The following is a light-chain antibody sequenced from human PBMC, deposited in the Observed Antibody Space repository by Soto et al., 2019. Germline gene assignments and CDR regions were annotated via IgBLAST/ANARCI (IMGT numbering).Light chain of an antibody. V-gene: IGLV2-14*03. CDR2: DVS. J-gene: IGLJ1*01. CDR3: SSYTTSNTRQIV. CDR1: SSDVGGYNY. Sequence: QSVLTQPASVSGSPGQSITISCTGTSSDVGGYNYVSWYQHHPGKAPKLIIYDVSNRPSGVSIRFSGSKSDNTASLTISGLQPEDEADYHCSSYTTSNTRQIVFGTGTKLTAL.